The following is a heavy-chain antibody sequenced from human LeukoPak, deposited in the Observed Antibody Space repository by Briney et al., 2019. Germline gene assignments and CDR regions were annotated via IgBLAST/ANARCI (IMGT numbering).Heavy chain of an antibody. D-gene: IGHD3-22*01. CDR1: GFTFGLYS. J-gene: IGHJ4*02. Sequence: GGSLRLSCAASGFTFGLYSMTWVRQAPGKGLEWVSLIDSNSNFMNYADSVKGRFTISRDNAKKSLYLQMNSLRAEDTAVYYCARDVNTFTYYYDSSGSDYWGQGTLVTVSS. CDR2: IDSNSNFM. CDR3: ARDVNTFTYYYDSSGSDY. V-gene: IGHV3-21*01.